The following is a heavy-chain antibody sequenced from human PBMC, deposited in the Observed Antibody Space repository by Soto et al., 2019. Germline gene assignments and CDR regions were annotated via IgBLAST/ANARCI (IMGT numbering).Heavy chain of an antibody. Sequence: QVHLVQSGAEVKKPEASVKVSCKCSGYTFTSYGITWVRQAPGQGLEWMGWISAHSGNTDYAQKVQGRVTVTRDTSASAACMELRGVRSDDTAGYYCARGRYGDYWGQGVLVTVSS. D-gene: IGHD1-1*01. CDR1: GYTFTSYG. V-gene: IGHV1-18*01. J-gene: IGHJ4*02. CDR3: ARGRYGDY. CDR2: ISAHSGNT.